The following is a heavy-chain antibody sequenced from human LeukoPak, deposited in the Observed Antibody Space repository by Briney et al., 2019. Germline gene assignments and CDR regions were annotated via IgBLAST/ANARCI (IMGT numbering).Heavy chain of an antibody. D-gene: IGHD6-13*01. Sequence: SETLSLTCTVSGYSISSGYYWGWIRQPPGKGLEWIGSIYHSGSTYYNPSLKSRVTISVDTSKNQFSLKLSSVTAADTAVYYCARPLGFAAGDAFDIWGQGTMVTVSS. CDR3: ARPLGFAAGDAFDI. J-gene: IGHJ3*02. CDR1: GYSISSGYY. CDR2: IYHSGST. V-gene: IGHV4-38-2*02.